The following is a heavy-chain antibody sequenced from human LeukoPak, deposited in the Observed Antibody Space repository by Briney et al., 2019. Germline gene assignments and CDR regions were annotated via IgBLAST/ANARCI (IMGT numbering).Heavy chain of an antibody. D-gene: IGHD3-22*01. J-gene: IGHJ4*02. V-gene: IGHV4-39*07. Sequence: SETLSLTCTVSGGSISSSSYYWGWIRQPPGKGLEWIGSIYYSGSTYYNPSLKSRVTISVDTSKNQFSLKLSSVTAADTAVYYCARKPIVNSAWYYFDYWGQGTLVTVSS. CDR1: GGSISSSSYY. CDR2: IYYSGST. CDR3: ARKPIVNSAWYYFDY.